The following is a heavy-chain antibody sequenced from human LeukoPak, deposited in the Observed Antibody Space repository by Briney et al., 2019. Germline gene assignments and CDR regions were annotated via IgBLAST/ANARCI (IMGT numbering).Heavy chain of an antibody. J-gene: IGHJ4*02. Sequence: PGGSLRLSCAASGFRFSSHPMNWVRQAPGKGLEWVSYINGSGRPIYYADSVKGRFTISRDNSKNTLYLQMNSLRAEDTAVYYCARDPDYYFDYWGQGTLVTVSS. CDR3: ARDPDYYFDY. V-gene: IGHV3-48*03. CDR2: INGSGRPI. CDR1: GFRFSSHP.